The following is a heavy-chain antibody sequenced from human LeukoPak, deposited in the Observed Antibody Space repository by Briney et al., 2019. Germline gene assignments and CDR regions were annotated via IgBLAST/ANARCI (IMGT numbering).Heavy chain of an antibody. D-gene: IGHD6-13*01. Sequence: SETLSLTCTVSGGSISSGGYYWSWIRQHPGKGLEWIGYIYYSGSTYYNPSLKSRVTISVDTSKNQFSLKLSSVTAADMAVYYCARAPAAAAGWFDPWGQGTLVTVSS. CDR2: IYYSGST. V-gene: IGHV4-31*03. CDR1: GGSISSGGYY. CDR3: ARAPAAAAGWFDP. J-gene: IGHJ5*02.